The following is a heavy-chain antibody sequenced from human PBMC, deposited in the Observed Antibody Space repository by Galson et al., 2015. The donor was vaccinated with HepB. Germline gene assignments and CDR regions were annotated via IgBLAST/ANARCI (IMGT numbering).Heavy chain of an antibody. CDR1: GYTFTSYA. D-gene: IGHD3-22*01. J-gene: IGHJ3*02. Sequence: SVKVSCKASGYTFTSYAMNWVRQAPGQGLEWMGWINTNTGNPTYAQGFTGRFVFSLDTSVSTAYLQISSLKAEDTAVYYCACSILDSSGYSLLAFEAFDIWGQGTMVTVSS. V-gene: IGHV7-4-1*02. CDR2: INTNTGNP. CDR3: ACSILDSSGYSLLAFEAFDI.